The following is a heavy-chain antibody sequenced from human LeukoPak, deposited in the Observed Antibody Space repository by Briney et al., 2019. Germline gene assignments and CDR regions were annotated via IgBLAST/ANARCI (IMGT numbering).Heavy chain of an antibody. D-gene: IGHD1-14*01. V-gene: IGHV3-53*01. CDR1: GFTVSSNS. CDR3: ARGNHYYYYYMDV. CDR2: IYSDNT. Sequence: GGSLRLSCTVSGFTVSSNSMSWVRQAPGKGLEWVSFIYSDNTHYSDSVKGRFTISRDNSKNTLYLQMNSLRAEDTAVYFCARGNHYYYYYMDVWGKGTTVTVSS. J-gene: IGHJ6*03.